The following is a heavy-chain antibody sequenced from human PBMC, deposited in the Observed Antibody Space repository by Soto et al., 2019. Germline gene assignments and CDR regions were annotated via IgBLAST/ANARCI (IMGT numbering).Heavy chain of an antibody. CDR2: INPSGGST. CDR3: AREVKDCTTTRCLLEHWSNRFDP. CDR1: GYTFTSYY. Sequence: GASVKVSCKASGYTFTSYYMHWVRQAPGQGLEWMGIINPSGGSTSYAQKFQGRVTMTRDTSTSTVYMELSSLRSEDTAVYFCAREVKDCTTTRCLLEHWSNRFDPWGQGTLVTVSS. J-gene: IGHJ5*02. D-gene: IGHD2-2*01. V-gene: IGHV1-46*01.